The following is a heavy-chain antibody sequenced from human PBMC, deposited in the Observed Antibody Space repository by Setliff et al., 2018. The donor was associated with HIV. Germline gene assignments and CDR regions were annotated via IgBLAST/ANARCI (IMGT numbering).Heavy chain of an antibody. Sequence: PSETLSLTCTVSGGSISNYYWSWIRQPPGKGLEWIGYIYTTGSTNYNPSLKSRVTISVDTSKNQLSLRLSSVTATDTAVYYCARHLTPLLVVVSWGQGTLVTVSS. V-gene: IGHV4-59*08. D-gene: IGHD2-15*01. CDR3: ARHLTPLLVVVS. CDR2: IYTTGST. CDR1: GGSISNYY. J-gene: IGHJ4*02.